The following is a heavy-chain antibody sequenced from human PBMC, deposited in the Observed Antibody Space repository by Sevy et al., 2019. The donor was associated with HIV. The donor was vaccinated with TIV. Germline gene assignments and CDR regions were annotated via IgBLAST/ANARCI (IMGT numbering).Heavy chain of an antibody. CDR2: ISYDGSDE. J-gene: IGHJ6*02. Sequence: GGSLRLSCAASGFAFTNYYAMHWVRQAPGKGLEWVALISYDGSDEYYADSVKGRFTISGDNLKNTLYLQMNSLTTEETAVYYCARPRANYVDHYFFFDMDVWGQGTTVTVSS. D-gene: IGHD4-17*01. CDR3: ARPRANYVDHYFFFDMDV. CDR1: GFAFTNYYA. V-gene: IGHV3-30-3*01.